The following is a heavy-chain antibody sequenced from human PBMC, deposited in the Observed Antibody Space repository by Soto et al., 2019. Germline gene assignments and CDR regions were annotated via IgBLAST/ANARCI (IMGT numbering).Heavy chain of an antibody. V-gene: IGHV3-9*01. J-gene: IGHJ4*02. Sequence: GGSLRLSCAASGFTFDDYAMHWVRQAPGKGLEWVSGISWNSGSIGYADSVKGRFTISRDNAKNSLYLQMNSLRAEDTALYYCAKDVATAMVTPFDYWGQGTLVTVSS. CDR2: ISWNSGSI. CDR3: AKDVATAMVTPFDY. CDR1: GFTFDDYA. D-gene: IGHD5-18*01.